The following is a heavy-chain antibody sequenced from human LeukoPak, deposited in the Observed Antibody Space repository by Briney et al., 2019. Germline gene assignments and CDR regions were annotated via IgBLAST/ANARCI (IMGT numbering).Heavy chain of an antibody. CDR2: ISSSSSYI. CDR1: GFTFSSYS. D-gene: IGHD3-10*01. V-gene: IGHV3-21*01. J-gene: IGHJ6*03. Sequence: GGSLRLSCAASGFTFSSYSMNWVRQAPGKGLEWVSSISSSSSYIYYADSVKGRFTISRGNAKNSLYLQMNSLRAEDTAVYYCARDRSMVRGYMDVWGKGTTVTVSS. CDR3: ARDRSMVRGYMDV.